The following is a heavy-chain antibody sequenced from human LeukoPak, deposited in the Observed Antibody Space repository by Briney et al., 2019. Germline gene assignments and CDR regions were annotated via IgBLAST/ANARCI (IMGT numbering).Heavy chain of an antibody. CDR2: INPSGGIT. CDR1: AYTLTIYY. J-gene: IGHJ4*02. Sequence: EASVTVSCTASAYTLTIYYLHWVRQAPGQGLEWMGIINPSGGITSYAQKFQVRVTMTRDTSTSTVSMDLSSLRSEDTAVYYCARQVSGSSNYYYFDYWGQGTLVTVSS. CDR3: ARQVSGSSNYYYFDY. V-gene: IGHV1-46*01. D-gene: IGHD3-10*01.